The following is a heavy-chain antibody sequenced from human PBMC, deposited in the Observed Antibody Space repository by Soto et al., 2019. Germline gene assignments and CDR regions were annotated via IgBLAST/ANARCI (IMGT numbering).Heavy chain of an antibody. CDR2: ISYDGSNK. Sequence: PGGSLRLSCAASGFTFSSYAMHWVRQAPGKGLEWVAVISYDGSNKYYADSVKGRFTISRDNSKNTLYLQMNSLRAEDTAVYYCARRGWIQLTVAEFDYWGQGTLVTVSS. V-gene: IGHV3-30-3*01. CDR1: GFTFSSYA. J-gene: IGHJ4*02. CDR3: ARRGWIQLTVAEFDY. D-gene: IGHD5-18*01.